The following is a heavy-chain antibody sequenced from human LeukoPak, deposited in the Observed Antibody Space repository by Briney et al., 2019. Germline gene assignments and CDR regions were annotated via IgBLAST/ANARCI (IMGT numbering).Heavy chain of an antibody. J-gene: IGHJ4*02. D-gene: IGHD7-27*01. CDR2: TYITGDV. Sequence: SEALSLTCTVSGGSMRGYCWSWIRQPPGERLEWIGHTYITGDVNYSPFLRSRVSISIDSSKNQVSLQLSSVTAADMAVYYCARMTAGGLHWGYLDYWGQGTLVAVSS. CDR3: ARMTAGGLHWGYLDY. V-gene: IGHV4-59*12. CDR1: GGSMRGYC.